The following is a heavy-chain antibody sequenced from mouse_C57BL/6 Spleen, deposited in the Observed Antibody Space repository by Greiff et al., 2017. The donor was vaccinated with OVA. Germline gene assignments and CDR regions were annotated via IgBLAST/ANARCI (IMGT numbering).Heavy chain of an antibody. CDR3: ARRTTVVATWYFDV. CDR1: GFTFSSYG. CDR2: ISSGGSYT. D-gene: IGHD1-1*01. V-gene: IGHV5-6*01. Sequence: EVHLVESGGDLVKPGGSLKLSCAASGFTFSSYGMSWVRQTPDKRLEWVATISSGGSYTYYPDSVKGRFTISRDNAKNTLYLQMSSLKSEDTAMYYCARRTTVVATWYFDVWGTGTTVTVSS. J-gene: IGHJ1*03.